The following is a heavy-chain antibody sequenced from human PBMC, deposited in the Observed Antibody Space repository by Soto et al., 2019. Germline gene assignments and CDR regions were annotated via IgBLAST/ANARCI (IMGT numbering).Heavy chain of an antibody. CDR2: INHSGST. V-gene: IGHV4-34*01. CDR1: GGSFSGYY. Sequence: SETLSLTCAVYGGSFSGYYWSWIRQPPGKGLEWIGEINHSGSTNYNPSLKSRVTISVDTSKNQFPLKLSSVTAADTAVYYCARFRRGGFDYWGQGTLVTVSS. J-gene: IGHJ4*02. D-gene: IGHD2-15*01. CDR3: ARFRRGGFDY.